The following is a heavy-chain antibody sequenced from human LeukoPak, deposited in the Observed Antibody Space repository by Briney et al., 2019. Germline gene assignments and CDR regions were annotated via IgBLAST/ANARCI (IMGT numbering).Heavy chain of an antibody. D-gene: IGHD6-19*01. Sequence: SQTLSLTCTVSGGSVSSGSYYWSWIRQPPGKGLEWIGYIYYSGSTNYNPSLKSRVTISVDTSKNQFSLKLSSVTAADTAVYYCPRVRDSSGWYGGDYWGQGTLVTVSS. V-gene: IGHV4-61*01. J-gene: IGHJ4*02. CDR3: PRVRDSSGWYGGDY. CDR2: IYYSGST. CDR1: GGSVSSGSYY.